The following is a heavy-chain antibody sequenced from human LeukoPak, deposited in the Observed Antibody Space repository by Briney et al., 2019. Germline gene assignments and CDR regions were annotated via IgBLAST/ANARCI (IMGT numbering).Heavy chain of an antibody. V-gene: IGHV1-18*04. CDR3: ARDHNYDFWSGSSNWFDP. CDR1: GYTFTGYY. Sequence: ASVKVSCKASGYTFTGYYMHWVRPAPGQGLEWMGWISAYNGNTNYAQKLQGRVTMTTDTSTSTAYMELRSLRSDDTAVYYCARDHNYDFWSGSSNWFDPWGQGTLVTVSS. J-gene: IGHJ5*02. CDR2: ISAYNGNT. D-gene: IGHD3-3*01.